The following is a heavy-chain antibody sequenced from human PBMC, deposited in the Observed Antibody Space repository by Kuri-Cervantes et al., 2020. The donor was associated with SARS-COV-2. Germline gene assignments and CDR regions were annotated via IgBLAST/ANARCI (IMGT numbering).Heavy chain of an antibody. Sequence: ASVKVSCKASGYTFTGYYMHWVRQAPGQGLEWMGIINPSGGSTSYAQKFQGRVTMTRDTSTSTVYMELSSLRSDDTAVYYCASGGGLYWLSYWGQGTRVTVYS. V-gene: IGHV1-46*01. CDR3: ASGGGLYWLSY. D-gene: IGHD2-8*02. J-gene: IGHJ4*02. CDR2: INPSGGST. CDR1: GYTFTGYY.